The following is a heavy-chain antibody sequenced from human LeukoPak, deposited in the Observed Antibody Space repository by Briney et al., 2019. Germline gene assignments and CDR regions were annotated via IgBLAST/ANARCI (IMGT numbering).Heavy chain of an antibody. V-gene: IGHV3-48*04. Sequence: GGSLRLSCAASGFTFSSYWIHWVRQAPGKGLEWVSYISSSGSTIYYADSVKGRFTISRDNAKNSLYLQMNSLRAEDTAVYYCARDNYDSSTPYYFDYWGQGTLVTVSS. CDR1: GFTFSSYW. J-gene: IGHJ4*02. D-gene: IGHD3-22*01. CDR2: ISSSGSTI. CDR3: ARDNYDSSTPYYFDY.